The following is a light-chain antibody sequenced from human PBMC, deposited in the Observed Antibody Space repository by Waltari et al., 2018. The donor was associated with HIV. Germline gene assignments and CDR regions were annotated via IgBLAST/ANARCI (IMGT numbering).Light chain of an antibody. CDR2: DDS. J-gene: IGLJ2*01. V-gene: IGLV3-21*02. CDR1: DLGSKR. CDR3: QVWDSSSDHVV. Sequence: SYVLTQPPSVSVAPGQTARITWVGHDLGSKRVHWYKEKPGQAPGLVVYDDSDRTSGIPERFSGSNSGNTATLTISRVEAGDEADYYCQVWDSSSDHVVFGGGTKLTVL.